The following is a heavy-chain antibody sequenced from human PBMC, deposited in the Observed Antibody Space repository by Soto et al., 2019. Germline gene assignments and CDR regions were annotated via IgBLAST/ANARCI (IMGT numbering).Heavy chain of an antibody. Sequence: QVQLVQSGAELKKPGSSVKDSCMSSGGTFSRYAINWVRQAPGQGLEWMGGIIPIFGTANYAQKFQGRVTLTADESTTTAYMELSSLRSEDTAVYYCARDKSMASVGTYYYYGMDVWGQGTTVIVSS. CDR1: GGTFSRYA. CDR2: IIPIFGTA. CDR3: ARDKSMASVGTYYYYGMDV. D-gene: IGHD6-13*01. V-gene: IGHV1-69*01. J-gene: IGHJ6*02.